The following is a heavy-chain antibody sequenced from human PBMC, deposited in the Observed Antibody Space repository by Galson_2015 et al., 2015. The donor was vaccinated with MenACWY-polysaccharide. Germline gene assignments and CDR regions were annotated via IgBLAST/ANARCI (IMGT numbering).Heavy chain of an antibody. CDR1: GFNFGDYG. CDR3: TRFSAYYNDSNCSFNACDI. D-gene: IGHD3-22*01. V-gene: IGHV3-49*03. CDR2: IRSKDYGGTP. Sequence: SLRLSCAASGFNFGDYGMIWIRQAPGKGLEWISLIRSKDYGGTPESAASVKGRFTMSRDDSKRISYLQMNSLNTEDTAVYYCTRFSAYYNDSNCSFNACDILSQGTMVTVSS. J-gene: IGHJ3*02.